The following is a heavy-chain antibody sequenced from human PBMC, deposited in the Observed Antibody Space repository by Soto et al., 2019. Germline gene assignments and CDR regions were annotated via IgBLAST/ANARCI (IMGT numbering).Heavy chain of an antibody. CDR3: ASGLAQDIVVVPAALRRDYYYYGMDV. D-gene: IGHD2-2*02. CDR1: GFTFSSYA. J-gene: IGHJ6*02. Sequence: GGSLRLSCAASGFTFSSYAMHWVRQAPGKGLEWVAVISHDGSNKYYADSVKGRFTISRDNSKNTLYLQMNSLRAEDTAVYYCASGLAQDIVVVPAALRRDYYYYGMDVWGQGTTVTVSS. CDR2: ISHDGSNK. V-gene: IGHV3-30-3*01.